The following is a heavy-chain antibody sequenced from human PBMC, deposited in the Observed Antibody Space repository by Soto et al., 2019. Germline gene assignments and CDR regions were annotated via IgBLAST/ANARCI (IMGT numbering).Heavy chain of an antibody. CDR3: AKTTGRTGWDHFDS. D-gene: IGHD3-10*01. CDR1: VFTFKDYA. J-gene: IGHJ4*02. V-gene: IGHV3-9*01. Sequence: SLRLSCSASVFTFKDYAMHWFRQAPGKGLEWVSGIHWSSGTTGYAESVRGRFTISRDNAKNSLYLQMNSLRGEDTALYYCAKTTGRTGWDHFDSWGQGTLVTVSS. CDR2: IHWSSGTT.